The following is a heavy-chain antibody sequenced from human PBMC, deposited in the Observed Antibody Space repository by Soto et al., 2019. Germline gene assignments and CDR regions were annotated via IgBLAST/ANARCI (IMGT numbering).Heavy chain of an antibody. J-gene: IGHJ4*02. Sequence: GGSLRLSCAASGFTFSSYAMHWVRQAPCKGLEWVAVISYDGSNKYYADSVNGRFTISRDNSKKTLYLQMNSLRAEDTAVYYCARDPCTISPIDLDCGGQGTLDTVSS. CDR1: GFTFSSYA. V-gene: IGHV3-30-3*01. CDR2: ISYDGSNK. CDR3: ARDPCTISPIDLDC.